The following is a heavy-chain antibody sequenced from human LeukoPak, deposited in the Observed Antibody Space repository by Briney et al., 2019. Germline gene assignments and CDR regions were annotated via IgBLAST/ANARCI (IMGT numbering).Heavy chain of an antibody. V-gene: IGHV3-11*04. CDR1: GFTFSDYY. CDR2: ISSSGSTI. D-gene: IGHD6-13*01. J-gene: IGHJ4*02. CDR3: ASTGYSSSRYVLY. Sequence: PGGSLRLSCAASGFTFSDYYMSWIRQAPGKGLEWVSYISSSGSTIYYADSVKGRFTISRDNAKNSLYLQMNSLRAEDTAVYYCASTGYSSSRYVLYWGQGTLVTVSS.